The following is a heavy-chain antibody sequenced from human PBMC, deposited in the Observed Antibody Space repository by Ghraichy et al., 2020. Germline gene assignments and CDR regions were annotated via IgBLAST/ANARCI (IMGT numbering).Heavy chain of an antibody. CDR1: GFTFSSYG. CDR2: IRNKARSHTI. CDR3: ARASPYISDY. D-gene: IGHD6-6*01. V-gene: IGHV3-72*01. Sequence: GGSLRLSCAASGFTFSSYGMHWVRQAPGKGLEWIGRIRNKARSHTIEYAASVEGRFTVSREDSENSLYLQMNSLKIEDTAVYYCARASPYISDYWGQGTLVTVSS. J-gene: IGHJ4*02.